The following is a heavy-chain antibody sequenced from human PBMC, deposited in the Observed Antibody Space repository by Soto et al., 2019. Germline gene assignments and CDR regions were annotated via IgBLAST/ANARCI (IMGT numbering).Heavy chain of an antibody. J-gene: IGHJ4*02. CDR2: IAATGT. Sequence: EVQLLESGGGLVPPGGSLRLSCAASGFSFSSLAMNWVRQAPGKGLEWVSTIAATGTYYADSVKGRFTISRDNSKNTLYLQMNSLTAEDTAVYYCVKGLYFVDYWGQGSLVTVSS. V-gene: IGHV3-23*01. CDR3: VKGLYFVDY. D-gene: IGHD2-8*01. CDR1: GFSFSSLA.